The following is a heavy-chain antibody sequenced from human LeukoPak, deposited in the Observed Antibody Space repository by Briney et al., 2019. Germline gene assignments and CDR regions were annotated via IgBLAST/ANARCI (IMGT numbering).Heavy chain of an antibody. CDR3: ARVPWFGEPNSGGDSGY. Sequence: SVKVSCKASGGTFSSYAISWVRQAPGQGLEWMGGIIPIFGTANYAQKFQGRVTITADESTSTAYMELSSLRSEDTAVYYCARVPWFGEPNSGGDSGYWGQGTLVTVS. CDR1: GGTFSSYA. D-gene: IGHD3-10*01. J-gene: IGHJ4*02. V-gene: IGHV1-69*13. CDR2: IIPIFGTA.